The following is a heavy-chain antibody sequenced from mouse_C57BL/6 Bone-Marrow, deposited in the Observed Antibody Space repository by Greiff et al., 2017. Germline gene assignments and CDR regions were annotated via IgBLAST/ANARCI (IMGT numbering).Heavy chain of an antibody. V-gene: IGHV1-62-2*01. J-gene: IGHJ3*01. CDR1: GYTFTEYT. D-gene: IGHD1-1*01. CDR2: FYPGSGSI. CDR3: ARHEYGFDYCGSSPWFAY. Sequence: QVHVKQSGAELVKPGASVKLSCKASGYTFTEYTIHWVKQRSGQGLEWIGWFYPGSGSIKYNEKFKDKATLTADKSSSTFYMELSRLTSEDSAVYFCARHEYGFDYCGSSPWFAYWGQGTLVTVSA.